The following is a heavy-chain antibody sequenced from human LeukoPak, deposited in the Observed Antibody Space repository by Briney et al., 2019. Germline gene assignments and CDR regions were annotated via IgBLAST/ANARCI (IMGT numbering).Heavy chain of an antibody. J-gene: IGHJ3*02. CDR2: IKQDGSEK. CDR3: ARWGSRSVTKPDAFDI. Sequence: PGGSLRLSCAASGFTFSSYWMSWVRQAPGKGLEWVANIKQDGSEKYYVDSVKGRFTISRDNAKNSLYLQMNSLRAEDTAVYYCARWGSRSVTKPDAFDIWGQGTMVTVSS. D-gene: IGHD4-11*01. CDR1: GFTFSSYW. V-gene: IGHV3-7*01.